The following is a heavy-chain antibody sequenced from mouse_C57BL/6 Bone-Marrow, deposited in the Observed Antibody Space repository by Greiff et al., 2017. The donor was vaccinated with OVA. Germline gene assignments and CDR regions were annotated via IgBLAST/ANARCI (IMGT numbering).Heavy chain of an antibody. CDR3: ARFNDGYLYYARDY. V-gene: IGHV1-18*01. CDR1: GYTFTDYN. CDR2: INPNNGGT. J-gene: IGHJ4*01. Sequence: VQLQQSGPELVKPGASVKIPCKASGYTFTDYNMDWVKQSHGKSLEWIGDINPNNGGTIYNQKFKGKATLTVDKSSSTAYMELRSLTSEDTAVYYCARFNDGYLYYARDYWGQGTSVTVSS. D-gene: IGHD2-3*01.